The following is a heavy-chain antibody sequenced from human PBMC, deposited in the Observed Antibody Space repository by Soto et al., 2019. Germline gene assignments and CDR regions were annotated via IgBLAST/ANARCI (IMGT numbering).Heavy chain of an antibody. CDR2: INAGNGNT. Sequence: ASVKVSCKASGYTFTSYAMHWVRQAPGQRLEWMGWINAGNGNTKYSQKFQGRVTITRDTSASTACMELSSLRSEDTAVYYCARDLGLIVVVPYMDVWGKGTTVTV. CDR3: ARDLGLIVVVPYMDV. CDR1: GYTFTSYA. V-gene: IGHV1-3*01. D-gene: IGHD2-2*01. J-gene: IGHJ6*03.